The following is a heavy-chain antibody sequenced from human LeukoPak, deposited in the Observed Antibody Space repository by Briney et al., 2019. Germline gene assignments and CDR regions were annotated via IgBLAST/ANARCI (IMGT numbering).Heavy chain of an antibody. CDR3: ARALVGAPSAFDI. V-gene: IGHV3-7*01. CDR2: INQDGSEQ. J-gene: IGHJ3*02. CDR1: GFTFNNYW. Sequence: GGSLRLSCAGSGFTFNNYWMTWVRRAPGKGLEWVASINQDGSEQYYVDSVKGRFTISRDNAKNSLYLQMNSLRAEDTAVYYCARALVGAPSAFDIWGQGTMVTVSS. D-gene: IGHD1-26*01.